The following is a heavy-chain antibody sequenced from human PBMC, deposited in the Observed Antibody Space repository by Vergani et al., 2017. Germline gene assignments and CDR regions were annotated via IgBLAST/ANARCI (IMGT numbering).Heavy chain of an antibody. V-gene: IGHV4-61*02. CDR2: IYVSGIT. CDR3: TRDNKQLRPSAYDL. D-gene: IGHD4-23*01. J-gene: IGHJ3*01. CDR1: GASINNDFYY. Sequence: QVQLQESGPGLVKPSQTLSLTCTVSGASINNDFYYWHWIRQPAGKVLELIGRIYVSGITDYNSSLQSRVSMSVDTSKNQFSLTLTSVTAADTAVYYCTRDNKQLRPSAYDLWGQGTMVTVSS.